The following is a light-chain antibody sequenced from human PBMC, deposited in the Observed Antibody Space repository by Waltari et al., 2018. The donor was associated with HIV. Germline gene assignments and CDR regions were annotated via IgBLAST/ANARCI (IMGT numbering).Light chain of an antibody. V-gene: IGKV1-39*01. CDR3: QQSYSTPPSRTLT. Sequence: DIQMTQSPSSLSASVGDRVTITCRASQSISSYLNWYQQKPGKAPKLLIYAASSLQSGVPSRFSGSGSGTDFTLTISSLQPEDFATYYCQQSYSTPPSRTLTFGGGTKVEIK. CDR2: AAS. J-gene: IGKJ4*01. CDR1: QSISSY.